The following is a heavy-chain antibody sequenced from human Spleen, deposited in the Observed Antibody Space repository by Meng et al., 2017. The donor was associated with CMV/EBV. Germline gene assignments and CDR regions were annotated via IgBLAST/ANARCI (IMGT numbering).Heavy chain of an antibody. CDR2: ISGGGDSS. CDR1: GFTFTNYA. CDR3: AKNPRGFDY. J-gene: IGHJ4*02. D-gene: IGHD3-10*01. Sequence: GESLKISCAVSGFTFTNYAMSWVRQAPGKGLEWVSTISGGGDSSYYADSVKGRFIISRDNSKNTLYLQMNRLRAEDMAVYYCAKNPRGFDYWGQGTLVTVS. V-gene: IGHV3-23*01.